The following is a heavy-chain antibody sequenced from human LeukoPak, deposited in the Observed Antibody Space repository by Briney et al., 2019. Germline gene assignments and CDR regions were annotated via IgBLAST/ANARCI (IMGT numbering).Heavy chain of an antibody. CDR2: IYYSGST. CDR1: GGSISSGGYY. Sequence: PSQTLSLTCTVPGGSISSGGYYWSWIRQHPGKGLEWIGYIYYSGSTYYNPSLKSRVTISVDTSKNQFSLKLSSVTAADTAVYYCARVCKLLWFGEVDYWGQGTLVTVSS. V-gene: IGHV4-31*03. J-gene: IGHJ4*02. CDR3: ARVCKLLWFGEVDY. D-gene: IGHD3-10*01.